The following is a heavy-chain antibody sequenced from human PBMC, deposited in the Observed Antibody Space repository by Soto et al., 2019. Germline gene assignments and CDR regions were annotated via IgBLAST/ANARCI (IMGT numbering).Heavy chain of an antibody. CDR3: ARTIFGVVKNNWFDP. CDR2: IHHSGST. Sequence: SETLSLTCTVSGGPINSYYWSWIRQPPGKGLEWIGYIHHSGSTNYNPSLKSRVTVSLDTSKKQFSLKLSSVTAADTAVYYCARTIFGVVKNNWFDPWGQGTLVTVS. D-gene: IGHD3-3*01. CDR1: GGPINSYY. V-gene: IGHV4-59*01. J-gene: IGHJ5*02.